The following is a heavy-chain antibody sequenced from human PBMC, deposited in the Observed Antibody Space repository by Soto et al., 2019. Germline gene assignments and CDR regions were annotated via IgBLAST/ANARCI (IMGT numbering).Heavy chain of an antibody. CDR1: GYTFTSYT. Sequence: QVQLVQSGAEVKKPGASVKVSCKASGYTFTSYTIHWVRQAPGQRLEWMVWINAGNGKTTYSQKFQARVTITRDTSASTTYMELTSLRSEDTAIYYCARVSSISDAFDVWGQGTLVTVSS. D-gene: IGHD2-2*01. CDR3: ARVSSISDAFDV. J-gene: IGHJ3*01. V-gene: IGHV1-3*01. CDR2: INAGNGKT.